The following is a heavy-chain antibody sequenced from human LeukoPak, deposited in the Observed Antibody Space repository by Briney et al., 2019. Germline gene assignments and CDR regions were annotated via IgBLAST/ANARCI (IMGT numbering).Heavy chain of an antibody. CDR2: IYYSGST. CDR3: ARAEVTTNWFDP. Sequence: SETLSLTCTVSGGSISSGDYYWSWIRQPSGKGLEWIGYIYYSGSTYYNPSLKSRVTISVDTSKNQFSLKLSSVTAADTAVYYCARAEVTTNWFDPWGQGTLVTVSS. V-gene: IGHV4-30-4*08. D-gene: IGHD4-17*01. J-gene: IGHJ5*02. CDR1: GGSISSGDYY.